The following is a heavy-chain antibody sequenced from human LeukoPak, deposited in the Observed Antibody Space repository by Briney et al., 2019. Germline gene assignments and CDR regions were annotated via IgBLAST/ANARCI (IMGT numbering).Heavy chain of an antibody. V-gene: IGHV1-18*01. J-gene: IGHJ4*02. CDR1: GYTFSSYG. D-gene: IGHD6-19*01. CDR3: ARDLKRGYSSGRYSWGTGSSNDY. CDR2: ISAYNGNT. Sequence: ATVKVSCKASGYTFSSYGISWVRQAPGQGLEWMGWISAYNGNTNYAQNLQGRVTMTTDTSTSTAYMELRSLRSDDTAVYYCARDLKRGYSSGRYSWGTGSSNDYWGQGTLVTVSS.